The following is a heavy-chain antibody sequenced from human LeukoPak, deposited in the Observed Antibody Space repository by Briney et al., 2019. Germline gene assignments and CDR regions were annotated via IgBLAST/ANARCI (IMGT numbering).Heavy chain of an antibody. CDR2: ISGSGGST. Sequence: GGSLRLSCAASGFTFSSYAMSWVRRAPGKGLEWVSAISGSGGSTYYADSVKGRFTISRDNSKNTLYLQMNSLRAEDTAVYYCAKIGGWLQIYDAFDIWGQGTMVTDSS. CDR1: GFTFSSYA. D-gene: IGHD5-24*01. J-gene: IGHJ3*02. CDR3: AKIGGWLQIYDAFDI. V-gene: IGHV3-23*01.